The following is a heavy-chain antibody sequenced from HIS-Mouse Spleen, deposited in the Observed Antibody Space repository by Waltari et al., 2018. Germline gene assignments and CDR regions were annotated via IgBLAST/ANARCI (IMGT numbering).Heavy chain of an antibody. CDR3: AGHDSNFYYYYGMDV. Sequence: QVQLQESGPGLVKPSETLSLTCTGSGGSISSYYWSWIRQPPGKGLEWIGYIYYSGSTNYNPSLKSRVTISVDTSKNQFSLKLSSVTAADTAVYYCAGHDSNFYYYYGMDVWGQGTTVTVSS. CDR1: GGSISSYY. CDR2: IYYSGST. D-gene: IGHD4-4*01. V-gene: IGHV4-59*08. J-gene: IGHJ6*02.